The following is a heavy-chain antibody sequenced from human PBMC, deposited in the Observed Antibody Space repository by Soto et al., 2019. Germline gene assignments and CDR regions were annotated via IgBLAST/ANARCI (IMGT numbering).Heavy chain of an antibody. V-gene: IGHV4-34*01. J-gene: IGHJ5*02. Sequence: SETLSLTCAVYGGSFSGYYWSWIRQPPGKGLEWIGEINHSGSTNYNPSLKSRVTISVDTSKNQFSLKLSSVTAADTAVYYCARSMVYCSSTSCYNWFDPWGQGTLVTVSS. CDR3: ARSMVYCSSTSCYNWFDP. D-gene: IGHD2-2*01. CDR1: GGSFSGYY. CDR2: INHSGST.